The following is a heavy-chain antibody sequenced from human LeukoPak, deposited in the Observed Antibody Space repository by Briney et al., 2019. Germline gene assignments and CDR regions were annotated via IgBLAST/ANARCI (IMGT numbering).Heavy chain of an antibody. CDR3: ARDMGLFY. Sequence: GGSLRLSCAASGFTFSSYGLHWVRQTPGKGLEWVAFIRYDGSNKYYADSVKGRVTISRDNSKNTLYLQMDSLRAEDTAVYYCARDMGLFYWGQGTLVTVSS. D-gene: IGHD3-10*01. V-gene: IGHV3-30*02. CDR2: IRYDGSNK. J-gene: IGHJ4*02. CDR1: GFTFSSYG.